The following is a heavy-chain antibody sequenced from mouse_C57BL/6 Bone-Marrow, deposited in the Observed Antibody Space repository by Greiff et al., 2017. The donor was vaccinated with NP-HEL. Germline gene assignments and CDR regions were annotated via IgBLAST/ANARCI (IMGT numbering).Heavy chain of an antibody. J-gene: IGHJ3*01. CDR2: IYPSDSET. D-gene: IGHD1-1*01. CDR1: GYTFTSYW. V-gene: IGHV1-61*01. CDR3: ARQDTTVGWFAY. Sequence: VQLQQPGAELVRPGSSVKLSCKASGYTFTSYWMDWVKQRPGQGLEWIGNIYPSDSETYYNQKFKDKATLTVDKSSSTAYMQLSSLTSEDSAVYYCARQDTTVGWFAYWGQGTLVTVSA.